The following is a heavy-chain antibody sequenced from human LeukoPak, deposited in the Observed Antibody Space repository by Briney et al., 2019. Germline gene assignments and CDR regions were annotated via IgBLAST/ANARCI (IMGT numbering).Heavy chain of an antibody. J-gene: IGHJ4*02. D-gene: IGHD5-18*01. CDR2: IYYSGST. V-gene: IGHV4-39*01. Sequence: PSETLSLTCTVSGGSISSSSYYWGWIRQPPGKGLEWIGSIYYSGSTYYNPSPKSRVTISVDTSKNPFSLKLSSVTAADTAVYYCARRSPDTAMVLEDYWGQGTLVTVSS. CDR3: ARRSPDTAMVLEDY. CDR1: GGSISSSSYY.